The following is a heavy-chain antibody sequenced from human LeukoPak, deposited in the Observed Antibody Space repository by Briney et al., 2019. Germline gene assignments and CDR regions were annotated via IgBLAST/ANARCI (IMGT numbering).Heavy chain of an antibody. Sequence: SETLSLTCTVSGGSISSSSYYWGWIRQPPGKGLEWIGSIYYSGSTYYNPSLKSRVTISVDTSKNQFSLKLSSVTAADTAVYYCAGSYSGTYYFGYWGQGTLVTVSS. CDR2: IYYSGST. CDR3: AGSYSGTYYFGY. D-gene: IGHD1-26*01. CDR1: GGSISSSSYY. V-gene: IGHV4-39*01. J-gene: IGHJ4*02.